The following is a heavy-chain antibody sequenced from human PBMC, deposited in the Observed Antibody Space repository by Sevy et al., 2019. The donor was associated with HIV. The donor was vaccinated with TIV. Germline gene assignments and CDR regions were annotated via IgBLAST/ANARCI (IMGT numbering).Heavy chain of an antibody. V-gene: IGHV3-53*01. J-gene: IGHJ4*01. Sequence: GGSLRLSCVVSGFSVSTNYVSWVRQAPGKGLEWVSAIYSGGNTYYADSVKGRFTISRDNSKNTVYLQINGLRAEDTAFYYCARETLSGYNVWGHGTLVTVSS. D-gene: IGHD5-12*01. CDR1: GFSVSTNY. CDR2: IYSGGNT. CDR3: ARETLSGYNV.